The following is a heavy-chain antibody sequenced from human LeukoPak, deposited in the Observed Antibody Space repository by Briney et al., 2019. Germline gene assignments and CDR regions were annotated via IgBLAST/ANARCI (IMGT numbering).Heavy chain of an antibody. J-gene: IGHJ4*02. D-gene: IGHD2-15*01. Sequence: GGSLRLSCAASGFTFSSYAMSWVRQAPGKGLEWVSAISGSGGSTYYADSVKGRFTISRDNSKNTLYLQMNSLRAEDTAVYYCAKARCSGFSCYSFDYWGQGTLVTVSS. CDR2: ISGSGGST. CDR1: GFTFSSYA. CDR3: AKARCSGFSCYSFDY. V-gene: IGHV3-23*01.